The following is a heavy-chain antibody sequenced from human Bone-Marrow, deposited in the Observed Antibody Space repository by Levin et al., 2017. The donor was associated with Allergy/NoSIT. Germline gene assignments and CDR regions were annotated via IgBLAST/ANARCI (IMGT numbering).Heavy chain of an antibody. CDR2: IYYSGST. D-gene: IGHD1-7*01. J-gene: IGHJ2*01. V-gene: IGHV4-59*12. CDR3: ARLIESGTTWAPYWYLDL. Sequence: SQTLSLTCTVSGDSLRSYYWSWVRQPPGKGLEWIGYIYYSGSTKYNPSLKSRVTISRDMSKNQFSVKLSSVTAADTAMYYCARLIESGTTWAPYWYLDLWGRGTLVTVSS. CDR1: GDSLRSYY.